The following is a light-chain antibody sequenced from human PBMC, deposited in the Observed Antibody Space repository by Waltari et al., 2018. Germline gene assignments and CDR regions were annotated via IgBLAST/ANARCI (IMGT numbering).Light chain of an antibody. J-gene: IGKJ1*01. V-gene: IGKV1-5*01. CDR2: DAS. Sequence: DIQMTQSPSTLSASVGDRVTITCRASQSISSWLAWDQQKPGKAPKLLIYDASSFESGVPSRFSGSGSGTEFTLTISSLQPDDFATYYCQQYNSYSPWTFGQGTKVEIK. CDR1: QSISSW. CDR3: QQYNSYSPWT.